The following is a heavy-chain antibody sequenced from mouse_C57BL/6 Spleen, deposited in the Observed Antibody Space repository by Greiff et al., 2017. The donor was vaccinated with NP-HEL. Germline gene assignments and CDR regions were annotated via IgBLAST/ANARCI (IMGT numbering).Heavy chain of an antibody. CDR2: IDPETGGT. D-gene: IGHD1-1*01. J-gene: IGHJ1*03. CDR3: TDYYGRSYRWYFDG. V-gene: IGHV1-15*01. Sequence: QVQLQQSGAELVRPGASVTLSCTASGYTFTDYEMHWVKQTPVHGLEWIGAIDPETGGTAYNQKFKGKAILTADKSSSTAYMELRSLTSEDAAVYYCTDYYGRSYRWYFDGWGTGTTGTVSS. CDR1: GYTFTDYE.